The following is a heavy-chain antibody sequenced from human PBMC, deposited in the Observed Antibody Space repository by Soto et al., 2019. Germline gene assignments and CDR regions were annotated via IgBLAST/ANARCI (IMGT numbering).Heavy chain of an antibody. Sequence: QVQLVESGGGVVQPGRSLRLSCAASGFTFSSYGMHWVRQAPGKGLEWVAVIWYDGCNKYYADSVKGRFTISRDNSKNTLYLQMNSLRAEDTAVYYCARDRGGTSIAAAGYFDYWGQGTLVTVSS. CDR3: ARDRGGTSIAAAGYFDY. CDR1: GFTFSSYG. CDR2: IWYDGCNK. V-gene: IGHV3-33*01. J-gene: IGHJ4*02. D-gene: IGHD6-13*01.